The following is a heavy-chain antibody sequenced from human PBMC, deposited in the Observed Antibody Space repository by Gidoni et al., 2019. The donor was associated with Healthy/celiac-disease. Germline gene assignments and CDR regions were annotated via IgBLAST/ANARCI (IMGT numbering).Heavy chain of an antibody. V-gene: IGHV4-38-2*02. CDR2: SYHSGSP. CDR1: GYSISSGYY. Sequence: QVQLQESGPGLVKPSETLSLTCAVSGYSISSGYYWGGIRQHPGKGLEWIGSSYHSGSPYYIPSIKSRVTMSVDTSKSQFALKLSYVTAADPVVYYCARDVGLSSIAARWGQGTLVTVSS. D-gene: IGHD6-6*01. CDR3: ARDVGLSSIAAR. J-gene: IGHJ1*01.